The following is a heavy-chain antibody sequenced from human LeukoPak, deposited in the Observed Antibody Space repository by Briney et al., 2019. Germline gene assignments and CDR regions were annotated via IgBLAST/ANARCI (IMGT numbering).Heavy chain of an antibody. D-gene: IGHD4-23*01. V-gene: IGHV4-59*04. CDR1: GGSISSYY. CDR3: ARRQGGKFYFDY. Sequence: PSETLSLTCTVSGGSISSYYWSWIRQPPGKGLEWIGYIYYSGSTYYNPSLKSRVSISVDTSKNQFSLKLSSVTAADTAVFYCARRQGGKFYFDYWGQGTLVTVSS. CDR2: IYYSGST. J-gene: IGHJ4*02.